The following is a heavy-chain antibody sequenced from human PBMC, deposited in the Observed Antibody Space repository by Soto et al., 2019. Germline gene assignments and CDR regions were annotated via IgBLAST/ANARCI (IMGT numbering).Heavy chain of an antibody. Sequence: GGSLRLSCXASGFTVSSSYMSWVRQAPGKGLEWVSVIYSGGSTYYADSVKGRFTISRDNSKNTLYLQMNSLRAEDTAVYYCARIAAAGHFDYWGQGTLVTVSS. D-gene: IGHD6-13*01. CDR2: IYSGGST. CDR3: ARIAAAGHFDY. J-gene: IGHJ4*02. CDR1: GFTVSSSY. V-gene: IGHV3-53*01.